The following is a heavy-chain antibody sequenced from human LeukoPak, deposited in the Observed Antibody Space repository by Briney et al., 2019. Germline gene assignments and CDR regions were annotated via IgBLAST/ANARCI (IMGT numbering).Heavy chain of an antibody. J-gene: IGHJ5*02. CDR3: AVDPYYDGSAYP. V-gene: IGHV3-48*03. Sequence: GGSLRLSCAASGFTFSSYAMSWVRQAPGKGLEWVSYISTSGSTIYYADSVKGRFTISRDNAKNSLYLQMSSLRAEDTGVYYCAVDPYYDGSAYPWGQGTLVTVSS. D-gene: IGHD3-22*01. CDR2: ISTSGSTI. CDR1: GFTFSSYA.